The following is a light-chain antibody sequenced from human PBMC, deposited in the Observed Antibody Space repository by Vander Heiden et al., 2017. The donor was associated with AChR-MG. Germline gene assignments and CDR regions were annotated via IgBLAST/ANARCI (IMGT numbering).Light chain of an antibody. CDR3: QSYGENQRV. CDR1: GGRIVSNT. CDR2: EDN. J-gene: IGLJ3*02. V-gene: IGLV6-57*03. Sequence: FMLPQPYSVPSSPGKTVTISCTRSGGRIVSNTVQWYQQRPGSAPTTVIYEDNQRPSGVTDRFSGSIDRSSNSASLTISGLKTEDEADYYCQSYGENQRVFGGGTKLTVL.